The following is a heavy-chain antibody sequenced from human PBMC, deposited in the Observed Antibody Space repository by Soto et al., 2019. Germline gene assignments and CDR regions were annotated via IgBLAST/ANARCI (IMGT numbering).Heavy chain of an antibody. V-gene: IGHV4-59*01. CDR1: GGSISSYY. J-gene: IGHJ5*02. D-gene: IGHD6-19*01. CDR2: IYYSGST. CDR3: ARDRRVAVVGTGYRWFDP. Sequence: QVQLQESGPGLVKPSETLSLTCTVSGGSISSYYWSWIRQPPGKGLEWIGYIYYSGSTNYNPSLKSRVTISVDTSKNQFTLKLSSVTAADTAVYYCARDRRVAVVGTGYRWFDPWGQGTLVTVSS.